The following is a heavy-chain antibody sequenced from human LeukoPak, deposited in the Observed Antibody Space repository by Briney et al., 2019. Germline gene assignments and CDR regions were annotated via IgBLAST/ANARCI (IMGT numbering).Heavy chain of an antibody. CDR2: INPNSGGT. J-gene: IGHJ4*02. CDR1: GYTFTGYY. D-gene: IGHD1-20*01. CDR3: AVTWPITGTDY. Sequence: ASVKVSCKASGYTFTGYYMHWVRQAPGQGLERMGRINPNSGGTNYAQKFQGRATMTRDTSISTAYMELSRLRSDDTAVYYCAVTWPITGTDYWGQGTLVTVSS. V-gene: IGHV1-2*06.